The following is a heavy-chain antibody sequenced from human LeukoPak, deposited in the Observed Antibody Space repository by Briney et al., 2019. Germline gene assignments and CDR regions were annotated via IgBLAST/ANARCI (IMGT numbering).Heavy chain of an antibody. CDR1: GFTFSTYA. CDR2: ITSGGTT. J-gene: IGHJ4*02. CDR3: VRGDYGDYTLFDY. D-gene: IGHD4-17*01. V-gene: IGHV3-23*01. Sequence: PGGSLRLSCAASGFTFSTYAMSWVRQAPGKGLEWVSAITSGGTTNYADSVKGRFTISRDNSKNTLYLQMNSLRAEDTAVYYCVRGDYGDYTLFDYWGQGTLVTVSS.